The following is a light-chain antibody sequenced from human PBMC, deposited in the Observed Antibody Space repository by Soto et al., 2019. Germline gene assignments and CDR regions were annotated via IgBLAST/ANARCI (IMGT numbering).Light chain of an antibody. V-gene: IGLV2-23*02. CDR1: TSDVGGYDV. CDR3: CSFAGSSTFWV. CDR2: EVN. J-gene: IGLJ3*02. Sequence: QSALTQPASVSGSPGQSITISCSGTTSDVGGYDVVSWYQQHPGKAPKLMIFEVNQRPSGVSDRFSGSKSGNTASLTISGLQAGDEADYYCCSFAGSSTFWVFGGGTKVTAL.